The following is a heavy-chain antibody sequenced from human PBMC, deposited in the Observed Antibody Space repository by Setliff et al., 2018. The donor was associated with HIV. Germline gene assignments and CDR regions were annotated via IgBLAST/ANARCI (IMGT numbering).Heavy chain of an antibody. CDR2: IYYSGSA. V-gene: IGHV4-31*03. CDR3: ARPGSGYYRRVGAFDI. D-gene: IGHD3-3*01. J-gene: IGHJ3*02. Sequence: SETLSLTCTVSGASINTGGYYWSWIRQHPGKGLEYIGYIYYSGSAYYSPSLKSRVTPSLDTSENQFSLRLSSVTAADTAVYYCARPGSGYYRRVGAFDIWGQGTMVTVSS. CDR1: GASINTGGYY.